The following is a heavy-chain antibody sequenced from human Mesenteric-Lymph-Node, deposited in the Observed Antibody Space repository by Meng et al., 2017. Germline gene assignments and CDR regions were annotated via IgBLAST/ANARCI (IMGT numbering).Heavy chain of an antibody. J-gene: IGHJ3*02. CDR2: ISSSGSTI. V-gene: IGHV3-48*03. Sequence: EGSLRLSCAASGFTFSSYEMNWVRQAPGKGLEWVSYISSSGSTIYYADSVKGRFTISRDNAKNSLYLQMNSLRAEDTAVYYCAREDLRGITITTNDAFDIWGQGPMVTVSS. CDR3: AREDLRGITITTNDAFDI. D-gene: IGHD3-9*01. CDR1: GFTFSSYE.